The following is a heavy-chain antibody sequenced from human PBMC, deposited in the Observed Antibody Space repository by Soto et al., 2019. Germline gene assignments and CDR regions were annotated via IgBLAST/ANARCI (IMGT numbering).Heavy chain of an antibody. D-gene: IGHD6-13*01. CDR3: ASRYSSSWAFDY. CDR2: ISAYNANA. Sequence: ASVKVSCKASGYTFRNFGISWVRQAPGQGLEWMGWISAYNANANYAQKFQGRLTMTADTSTSTAYMELSSLRSEDTAVYYCASRYSSSWAFDYWGQGTLVTVSS. V-gene: IGHV1-18*01. J-gene: IGHJ4*02. CDR1: GYTFRNFG.